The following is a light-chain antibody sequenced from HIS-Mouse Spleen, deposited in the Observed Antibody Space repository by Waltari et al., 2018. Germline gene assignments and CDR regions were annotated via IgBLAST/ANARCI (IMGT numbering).Light chain of an antibody. CDR3: NSRDSSGNHWV. J-gene: IGLJ3*02. Sequence: SSELTQDPAVSVALGQTVRITCQGDSLRSYYASWYQQKPGQAPVLVIYGKNNRPSGIPDRFSSCSSGNTASLSITGDQAEDEADYYGNSRDSSGNHWVFGGGTKLTVL. V-gene: IGLV3-19*01. CDR2: GKN. CDR1: SLRSYY.